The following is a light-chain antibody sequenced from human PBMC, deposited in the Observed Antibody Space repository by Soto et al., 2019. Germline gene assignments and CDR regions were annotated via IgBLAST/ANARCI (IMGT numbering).Light chain of an antibody. V-gene: IGKV3-15*01. J-gene: IGKJ1*01. Sequence: EIVMTQSPATVSVSPGDRVTLSCRASRTVHSNVAWYQHKPGQAPRLLIYGASFRATGMPARFSGSGFGTEFTLTISSLQSEDFAVYYCKQYGSSPWTFGQGTKVDIK. CDR1: RTVHSN. CDR2: GAS. CDR3: KQYGSSPWT.